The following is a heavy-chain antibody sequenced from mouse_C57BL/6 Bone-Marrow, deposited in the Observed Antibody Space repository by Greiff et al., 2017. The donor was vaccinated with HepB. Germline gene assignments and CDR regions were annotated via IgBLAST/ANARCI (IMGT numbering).Heavy chain of an antibody. Sequence: VQLQQSGPGLVQPSQSLSITCTVSGFSLTSYGVHWVRQSPGKGLEWLGVIWSGGSTDDNAAFISRLSISKDNSKSQVFFKMNSLQADDTAIYYCARNFLYYYGSSFYAMDYWGQGTSVTVSS. CDR2: IWSGGST. V-gene: IGHV2-2*01. CDR3: ARNFLYYYGSSFYAMDY. CDR1: GFSLTSYG. J-gene: IGHJ4*01. D-gene: IGHD1-1*01.